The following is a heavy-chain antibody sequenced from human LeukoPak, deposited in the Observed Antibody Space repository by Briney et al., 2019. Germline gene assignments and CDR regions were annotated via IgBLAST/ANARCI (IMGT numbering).Heavy chain of an antibody. CDR1: GYTLTELS. CDR2: ISAYNGNT. J-gene: IGHJ4*02. D-gene: IGHD4-11*01. V-gene: IGHV1-18*01. Sequence: ASVKVSCKVSGYTLTELSMHWVRQAPGQGLEWMGWISAYNGNTNYAQKLQGRVTMTTDTSTSTAYMELRSLRSDDTAVYYCARGHDYSNPDYWGQGTLVTVSS. CDR3: ARGHDYSNPDY.